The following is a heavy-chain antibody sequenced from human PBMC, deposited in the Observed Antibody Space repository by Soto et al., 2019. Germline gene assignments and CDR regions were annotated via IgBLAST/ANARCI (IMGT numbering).Heavy chain of an antibody. V-gene: IGHV3-23*01. J-gene: IGHJ3*02. D-gene: IGHD2-15*01. CDR3: AKDLDCSGDSCEHDAFDI. CDR1: GFTFSSYA. Sequence: EVQLLESGGGLVQPGGSLRLSCAASGFTFSSYAMSWVRQAPGKGLEWVSAISGSGGSTYYADSVKGRFTISRDNSKNTLYLQMNSLRAEDTAVYYCAKDLDCSGDSCEHDAFDIWGQGTMVVVSS. CDR2: ISGSGGST.